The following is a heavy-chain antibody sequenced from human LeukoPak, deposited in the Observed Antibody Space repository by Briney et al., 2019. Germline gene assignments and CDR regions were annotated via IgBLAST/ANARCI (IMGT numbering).Heavy chain of an antibody. Sequence: GGSLRLSCSASGFTFTTYGMNWVSQAPGKGLEWVSGIGGSGIRTYYADSVKGRFTISRDNSKNTLYLQMNSLRAEDTAVYYCAKAPHSGWHNPPFDFWGQGTLVTVSS. J-gene: IGHJ4*02. CDR2: IGGSGIRT. V-gene: IGHV3-23*01. D-gene: IGHD6-19*01. CDR3: AKAPHSGWHNPPFDF. CDR1: GFTFTTYG.